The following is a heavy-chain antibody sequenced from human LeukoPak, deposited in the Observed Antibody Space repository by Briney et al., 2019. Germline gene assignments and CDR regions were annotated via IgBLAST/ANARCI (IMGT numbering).Heavy chain of an antibody. CDR1: GFTFSSYA. Sequence: GRSLRLSCAASGFTFSSYAMSWVRHAPGKGLEWVSGISGSGGSTYYADSVKGRFTISRDNSKNTLYLQMNSLRAEDTAVYYCAQDPPRRAAGTGVYWGQGTLVTVSS. V-gene: IGHV3-23*01. D-gene: IGHD1-1*01. J-gene: IGHJ4*02. CDR3: AQDPPRRAAGTGVY. CDR2: ISGSGGST.